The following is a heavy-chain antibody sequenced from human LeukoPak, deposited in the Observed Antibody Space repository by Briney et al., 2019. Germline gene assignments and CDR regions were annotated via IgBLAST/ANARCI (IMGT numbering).Heavy chain of an antibody. CDR3: AKLDWLDP. J-gene: IGHJ5*02. V-gene: IGHV3-74*03. CDR1: GFTIGRYW. Sequence: GGSLRLSCAASGFTIGRYWMHWVRQAPGKGLVWVSRSEGDDSTTTYADSVKGRFTVSRDTAKNTLYLQRNSLRVEDTAVYYCAKLDWLDPWGQGTLVTVSP. CDR2: SEGDDSTT.